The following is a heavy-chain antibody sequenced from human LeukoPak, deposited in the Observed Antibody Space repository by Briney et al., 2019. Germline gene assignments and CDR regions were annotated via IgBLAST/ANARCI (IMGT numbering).Heavy chain of an antibody. V-gene: IGHV4-34*01. CDR2: INHSGST. J-gene: IGHJ5*02. CDR1: GGSFSGYY. CDR3: ARGRWPQFSPPNWFDP. D-gene: IGHD5-24*01. Sequence: SETLSLTCAVYGGSFSGYYWSWIRQPPGKGLEWIGEINHSGSTNYNPSLKSRVTISVDTSKNQFSLKLSSVTAADTAVYYCARGRWPQFSPPNWFDPWGQGTLVTVSS.